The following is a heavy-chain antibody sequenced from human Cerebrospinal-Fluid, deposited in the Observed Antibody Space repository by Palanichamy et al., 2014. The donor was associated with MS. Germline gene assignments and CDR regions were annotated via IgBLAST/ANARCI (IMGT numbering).Heavy chain of an antibody. CDR1: GDSITNSLYY. Sequence: QLQLQESGPGLVKASETLSLTCTVSGDSITNSLYYWGWIRQPPGKGLEWIGTISYSGTYYNPSLKSRITISVDTSKTQFSLKLGSVTAADTAVYYCARRLGNFWSGYSYAFDYWGQGTLVTVSS. V-gene: IGHV4-39*01. J-gene: IGHJ4*02. D-gene: IGHD3-3*01. CDR3: ARRLGNFWSGYSYAFDY. CDR2: ISYSGT.